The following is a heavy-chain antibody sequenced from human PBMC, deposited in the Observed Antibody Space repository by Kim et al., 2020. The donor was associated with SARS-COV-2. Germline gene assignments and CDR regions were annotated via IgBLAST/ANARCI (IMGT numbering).Heavy chain of an antibody. Sequence: YSPSFRVQVTISADRPISTAYLQWSSLKASETAMYYCARLYEHSSHFDYWGQGTLVTVSS. CDR3: ARLYEHSSHFDY. J-gene: IGHJ4*02. D-gene: IGHD6-6*01. V-gene: IGHV5-51*04.